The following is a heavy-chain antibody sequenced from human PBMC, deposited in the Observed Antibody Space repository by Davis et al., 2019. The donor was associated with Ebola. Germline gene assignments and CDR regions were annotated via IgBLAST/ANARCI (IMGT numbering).Heavy chain of an antibody. Sequence: GESLKISCAAFGFTFSSYAMSWVRQAPGKGLEWVSTISGSGGSTYYADSVKGRFTISRDNSKNTLYLQMNSLRAEDTAVYYCAKIPRSRGEWLLFLDYWGQGTLVTVSS. V-gene: IGHV3-23*01. D-gene: IGHD3-3*01. CDR2: ISGSGGST. CDR1: GFTFSSYA. J-gene: IGHJ4*02. CDR3: AKIPRSRGEWLLFLDY.